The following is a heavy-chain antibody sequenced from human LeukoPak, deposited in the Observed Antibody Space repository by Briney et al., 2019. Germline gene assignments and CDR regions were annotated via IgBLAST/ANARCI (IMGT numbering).Heavy chain of an antibody. D-gene: IGHD3-22*01. CDR3: ARRRYYDGSGYLE. V-gene: IGHV4-39*01. CDR2: IYYSGRT. CDR1: GDSISRSDSY. Sequence: PSETLSLTCSVSGDSISRSDSYWDWIRQPAGNGLEWIGTIYYSGRTYYSPSLKSRVAMSVDASNNQFSLNLRSVTAADTAVYYCARRRYYDGSGYLEWGQGTLLSVSS. J-gene: IGHJ1*01.